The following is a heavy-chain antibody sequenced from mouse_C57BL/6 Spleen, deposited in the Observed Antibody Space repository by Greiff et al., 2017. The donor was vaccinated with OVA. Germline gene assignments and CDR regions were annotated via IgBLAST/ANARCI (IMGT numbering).Heavy chain of an antibody. CDR1: GYSFTGYF. V-gene: IGHV1-20*01. J-gene: IGHJ1*03. CDR2: INPYNGDT. Sequence: EVQLQQSGPELVKPGDSVKISCKASGYSFTGYFMNWVMQSHGKSLEWIGRINPYNGDTFYNQKFKGKATLTVDKSSSTAHLALRSLTAEDAAVYYCARYDDYGNFDVWGTGTTVTVSS. D-gene: IGHD2-4*01. CDR3: ARYDDYGNFDV.